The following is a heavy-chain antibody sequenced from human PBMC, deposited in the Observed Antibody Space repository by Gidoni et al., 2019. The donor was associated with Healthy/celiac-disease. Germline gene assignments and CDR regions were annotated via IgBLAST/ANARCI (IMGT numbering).Heavy chain of an antibody. CDR1: GFTVSGNY. J-gene: IGHJ4*02. CDR2: IYSGGST. CDR3: ARGRVGNRIAAAGTPYFDY. V-gene: IGHV3-66*01. D-gene: IGHD6-13*01. Sequence: EVQLVESGGGLVQPGGSLRLSCAASGFTVSGNYMCWVRQAPGKGLEWVSVIYSGGSTYYADSVKGRFTISRDNSKNTLYLQMNSLRAEDTAVYYCARGRVGNRIAAAGTPYFDYWGQGTLVTVSS.